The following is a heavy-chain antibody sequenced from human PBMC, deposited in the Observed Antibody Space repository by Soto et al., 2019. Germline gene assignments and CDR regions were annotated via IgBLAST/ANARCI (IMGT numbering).Heavy chain of an antibody. CDR3: ARARGYYDSSGYYYVFDY. J-gene: IGHJ4*02. CDR2: IYYSGST. D-gene: IGHD3-22*01. Sequence: SETLSLTCTVSGGSISSYYWSWIRQPPGKGLEWIGYIYYSGSTNCNPSLKSRVTISVDTSKNQFSLKLSSVTAADTAVYYCARARGYYDSSGYYYVFDYWGQGTLVTVSS. V-gene: IGHV4-59*01. CDR1: GGSISSYY.